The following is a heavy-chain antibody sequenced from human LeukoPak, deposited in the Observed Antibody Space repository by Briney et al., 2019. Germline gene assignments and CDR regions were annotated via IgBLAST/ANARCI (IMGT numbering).Heavy chain of an antibody. Sequence: PGGSLRLSCAASGFTFSTYSMNWVRQAPGKGLEWVSSISSNSRYIYYADSMRGRFTISRDNAKNSLYLQMNSLRAEDTAVYYCARKNGLDYWGQGTLVTASS. CDR2: ISSNSRYI. V-gene: IGHV3-21*01. J-gene: IGHJ4*02. CDR3: ARKNGLDY. CDR1: GFTFSTYS.